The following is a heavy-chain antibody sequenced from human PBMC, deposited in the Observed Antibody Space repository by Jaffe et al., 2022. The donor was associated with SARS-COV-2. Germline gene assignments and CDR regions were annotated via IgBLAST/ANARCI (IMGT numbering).Heavy chain of an antibody. CDR1: GFTFSSYA. CDR2: ISGSGGST. V-gene: IGHV3-23*01. Sequence: EVQLLESGGGLVQPGGSLRLSCAASGFTFSSYAMSWVRQAPGKGLEWVSAISGSGGSTYYADSVKGRFTISRDNSKNTLYLQMNSLRAEDTAVYYCAKLAERDYGRIDWGAFDIWGQGTMVTVSS. J-gene: IGHJ3*02. CDR3: AKLAERDYGRIDWGAFDI. D-gene: IGHD3-9*01.